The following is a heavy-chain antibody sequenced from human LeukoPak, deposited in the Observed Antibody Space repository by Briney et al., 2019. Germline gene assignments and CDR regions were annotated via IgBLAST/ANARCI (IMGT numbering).Heavy chain of an antibody. Sequence: GGSLRLSCAASGFTVSSNYMSWVRQAPGKGLEWVSVIYSGGSTYYADSVKGRFTISRDNSKNTLYLQMNSLRAEDTAVYYCARDGITMVRGVITSHYFDYWGQGTLVTVSS. V-gene: IGHV3-53*01. D-gene: IGHD3-10*01. CDR2: IYSGGST. CDR3: ARDGITMVRGVITSHYFDY. CDR1: GFTVSSNY. J-gene: IGHJ4*02.